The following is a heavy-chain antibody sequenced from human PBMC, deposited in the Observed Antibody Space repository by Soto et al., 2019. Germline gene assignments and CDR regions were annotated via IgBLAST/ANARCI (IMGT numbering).Heavy chain of an antibody. CDR3: AMQSEATGYCYGWFGS. J-gene: IGHJ5*01. D-gene: IGHD2-21*01. Sequence: SETLSLTCTVSGGSINGRGYYWTWIRQHPGKGLEWIGNIYYSGSIHFNPSLKSRLTMLVDTSENQFSLKLTSVTAADTAVYYCAMQSEATGYCYGWFGSFGKGTLV. V-gene: IGHV4-31*03. CDR1: GGSINGRGYY. CDR2: IYYSGSI.